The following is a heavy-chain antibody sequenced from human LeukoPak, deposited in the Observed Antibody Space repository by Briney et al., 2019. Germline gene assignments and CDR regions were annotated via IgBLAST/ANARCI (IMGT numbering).Heavy chain of an antibody. CDR1: GNFISRGYY. Sequence: SETLSLTCGVSGNFISRGYYWAWIRQPPGKGLEWIGSIYNTGSTYYNPSLKSRVTISLDTSKNQFSLKLSSVTAADTAVYFCARGTYGYYMDVWGKGTTVTVSS. CDR2: IYNTGST. V-gene: IGHV4-38-2*01. D-gene: IGHD4-17*01. CDR3: ARGTYGYYMDV. J-gene: IGHJ6*03.